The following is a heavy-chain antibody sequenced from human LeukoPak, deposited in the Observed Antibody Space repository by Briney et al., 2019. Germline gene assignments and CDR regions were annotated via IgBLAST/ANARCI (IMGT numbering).Heavy chain of an antibody. D-gene: IGHD3-3*01. CDR2: IRYDGSNK. CDR3: AKGGYYDFWSGYY. Sequence: PGGSLRLSCAASGFTFSSYGMHWVRQAPGKGLEWVAFIRYDGSNKYYADSVKGRFTISRDNSKNTLYLQMNSLRAEDTAVYYCAKGGYYDFWSGYYWGQGTLVTVSS. J-gene: IGHJ4*02. V-gene: IGHV3-30*02. CDR1: GFTFSSYG.